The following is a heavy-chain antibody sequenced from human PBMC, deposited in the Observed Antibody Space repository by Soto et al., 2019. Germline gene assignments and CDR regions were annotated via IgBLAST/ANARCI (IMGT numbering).Heavy chain of an antibody. CDR2: IDTTGDT. J-gene: IGHJ6*02. Sequence: EVQLVESGGGLVQPGGSLRLSCAASGFSFSNYDMHWVRQATGKGLEWVSNIDTTGDTYYAGSVKGRFTISRENAKNSLYLQMNSLRAGDTAVYYCAREYVHYGMEVWGQGTTVIVSS. V-gene: IGHV3-13*04. CDR3: AREYVHYGMEV. D-gene: IGHD3-10*02. CDR1: GFSFSNYD.